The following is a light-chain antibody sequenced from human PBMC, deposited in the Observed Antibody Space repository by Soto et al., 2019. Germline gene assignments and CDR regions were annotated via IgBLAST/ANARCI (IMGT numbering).Light chain of an antibody. Sequence: QSVLTQPPSASGTPGQRVTISCSGSSSNIGSNTVNWYQQLPGTAPKLLIYDNDKRPSGIPDRFSGSKSGTSATLDITGLQTGDEADYYCGTWDSSLSAGVFGGGTKLTVL. CDR2: DND. CDR3: GTWDSSLSAGV. V-gene: IGLV1-51*01. CDR1: SSNIGSNT. J-gene: IGLJ3*02.